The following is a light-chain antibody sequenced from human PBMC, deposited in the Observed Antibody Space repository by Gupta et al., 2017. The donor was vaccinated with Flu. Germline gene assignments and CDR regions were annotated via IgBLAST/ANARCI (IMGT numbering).Light chain of an antibody. CDR2: AGS. CDR3: MQSIQFPLT. CDR1: QSPLHSDGVTY. V-gene: IGKV2D-29*02. J-gene: IGKJ4*01. Sequence: DIVMTQSPVAMSVTLGQPASIYCRASQSPLHSDGVTYVYWYFQRPGQSPPLLIYAGSNRVSGVADRLIGRGSGTDFTLEFSRGEAEDVGTYFCMQSIQFPLTFGWGTKVEIK.